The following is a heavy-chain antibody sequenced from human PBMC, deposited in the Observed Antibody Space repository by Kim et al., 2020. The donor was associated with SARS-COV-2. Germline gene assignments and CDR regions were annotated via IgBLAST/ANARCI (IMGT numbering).Heavy chain of an antibody. J-gene: IGHJ5*02. CDR3: VKGPMVRGVIISPRYDP. CDR1: GFTFSSYA. D-gene: IGHD3-10*01. CDR2: ISSNGGST. V-gene: IGHV3-64D*06. Sequence: GGSLRLSCSASGFTFSSYAMHWVRQAPGKGLEYVSAISSNGGSTYYADSVKGRFTISRDNSKNTLYLQMSSLRAEDTAVYYCVKGPMVRGVIISPRYDPWGQGTLVTVSS.